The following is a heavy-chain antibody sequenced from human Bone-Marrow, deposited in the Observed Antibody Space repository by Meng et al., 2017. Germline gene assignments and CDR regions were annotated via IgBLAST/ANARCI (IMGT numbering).Heavy chain of an antibody. CDR1: GGSIRRCCYY. Sequence: HEHAQQTAPVLVTPSHSLYFSCTVSGGSIRRCCYYLSWIRQHPGKRRGWIGYIYYSGSTYFHPSLKSRVTISVDTSKNQFSLKLSSVTAADTAVYYCAREDYGDFRHAFNIWGQGTMVTVSS. D-gene: IGHD4-17*01. J-gene: IGHJ3*02. CDR2: IYYSGST. V-gene: IGHV4-31*03. CDR3: AREDYGDFRHAFNI.